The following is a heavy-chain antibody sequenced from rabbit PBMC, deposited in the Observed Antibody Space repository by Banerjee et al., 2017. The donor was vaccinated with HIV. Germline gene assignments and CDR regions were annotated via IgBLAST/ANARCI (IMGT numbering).Heavy chain of an antibody. D-gene: IGHD1-1*01. V-gene: IGHV1S7*01. Sequence: VRQAPGKGLEWIAYIYPGDGTIFYASWVNGRFTISSHNAQNTVDLQMNSMTAADTATYFCVRDLAGVSGWNFNLWGPGTLVTVS. CDR3: VRDLAGVSGWNFNL. J-gene: IGHJ4*01. CDR2: IYPGDGTI.